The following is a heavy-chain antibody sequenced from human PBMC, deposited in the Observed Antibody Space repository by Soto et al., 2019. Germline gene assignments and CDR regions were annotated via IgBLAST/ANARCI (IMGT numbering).Heavy chain of an antibody. CDR1: GFTFSSYA. CDR3: ASPYSSGWYGDYYYYGMDV. Sequence: PAESLRLSCAASGFTFSSYAIHWVRQAPGKGLEWVAVISYDGSNKYYADSVKGRFTISRDNSKNTLYLQMNSLRAEDTAVYYCASPYSSGWYGDYYYYGMDVWGQGTTVTVSS. J-gene: IGHJ6*02. D-gene: IGHD6-19*01. CDR2: ISYDGSNK. V-gene: IGHV3-30-3*01.